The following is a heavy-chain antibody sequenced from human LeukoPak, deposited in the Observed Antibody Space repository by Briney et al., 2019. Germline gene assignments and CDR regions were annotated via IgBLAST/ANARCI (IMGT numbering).Heavy chain of an antibody. CDR3: ASAKPRGIIWYPS. J-gene: IGHJ5*02. D-gene: IGHD6-13*01. CDR1: GFPFSVYS. Sequence: GSLRLSCAASGFPFSVYSMNWVRQAPGKGLEWIGYIYYSGSTNYNPSLKSRVTMSVDKSKNQFSLNLSSVTAADTAVYYCASAKPRGIIWYPSWGQGTLVTVSS. V-gene: IGHV4-59*12. CDR2: IYYSGST.